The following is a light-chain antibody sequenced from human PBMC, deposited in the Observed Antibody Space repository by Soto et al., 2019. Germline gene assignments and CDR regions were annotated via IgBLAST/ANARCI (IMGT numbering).Light chain of an antibody. CDR3: QQYNTYSWT. CDR2: DAS. V-gene: IGKV1-5*01. Sequence: DIQMTQSPSTLSASVGDRGTITCRASQSISSWLAWYQQKPGKAPKLLIYDASSLESGVPSRFSGSGSGTEFTLTISNLQPDDFATYYCQQYNTYSWTFGPGTKVDIK. CDR1: QSISSW. J-gene: IGKJ1*01.